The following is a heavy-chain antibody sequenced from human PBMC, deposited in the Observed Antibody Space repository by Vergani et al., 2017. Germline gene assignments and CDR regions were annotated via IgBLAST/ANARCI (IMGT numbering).Heavy chain of an antibody. V-gene: IGHV3-73*01. D-gene: IGHD1-26*01. CDR3: TGGTYSFDY. CDR1: GFTFSGSA. CDR2: IKSKANSYAT. Sequence: EVQLVESGGGLVQPGGSLKLSCAASGFTFSGSAMHWVRQAPGKGLEWVGRIKSKANSYATADAASVKGRFTITRDDSKNTAYLQMNSLKTEDTAVYYGTGGTYSFDYWGQGTLVTVSS. J-gene: IGHJ4*02.